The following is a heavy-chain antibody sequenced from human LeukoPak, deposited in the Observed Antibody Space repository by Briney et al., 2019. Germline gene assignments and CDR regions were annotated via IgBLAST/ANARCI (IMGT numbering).Heavy chain of an antibody. J-gene: IGHJ4*02. Sequence: GASVKVSCKASGYTFTSYGISWVRQAPGQGLEWMGWMNPNSGNTVHAQKFQGRVAMTRNISITTAHLEISSLRSEDTAVYFCARGLENSWYTTGALAAFWGQGTLVTVSS. CDR1: GYTFTSYG. CDR2: MNPNSGNT. CDR3: ARGLENSWYTTGALAAF. V-gene: IGHV1-8*02. D-gene: IGHD6-13*01.